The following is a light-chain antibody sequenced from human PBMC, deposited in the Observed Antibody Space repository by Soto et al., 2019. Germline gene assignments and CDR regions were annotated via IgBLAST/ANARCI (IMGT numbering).Light chain of an antibody. V-gene: IGKV3-11*01. CDR2: DAS. Sequence: EIGMTQSPGTLSVPPGARATLSCRASQSVGKYLVWYQQKPGQAPRLLIYDASNRATGIPARFSGSGSGTDFTLTISSLEPEDLAVYYCQQRSNWPVTFGQGTRLEIK. CDR3: QQRSNWPVT. CDR1: QSVGKY. J-gene: IGKJ5*01.